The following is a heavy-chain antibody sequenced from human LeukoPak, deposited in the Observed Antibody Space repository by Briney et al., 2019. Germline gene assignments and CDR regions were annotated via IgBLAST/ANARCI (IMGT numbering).Heavy chain of an antibody. CDR1: GGSIRSYY. V-gene: IGHV4-59*01. Sequence: SETLSLTCTASGGSIRSYYWSWIRQPPGKGLEWIGYIYYSGSTNYNPSLKSRVTISVDTSKNQFSLKLSSVTAADTAVYYCARGHYDFWSGYYIGFDYWGQGTLVTVSS. CDR2: IYYSGST. J-gene: IGHJ4*02. D-gene: IGHD3-3*01. CDR3: ARGHYDFWSGYYIGFDY.